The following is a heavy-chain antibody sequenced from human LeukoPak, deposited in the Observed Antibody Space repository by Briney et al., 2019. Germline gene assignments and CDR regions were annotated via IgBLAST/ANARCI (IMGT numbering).Heavy chain of an antibody. J-gene: IGHJ4*02. V-gene: IGHV1-2*02. CDR3: ARIITMVRGVDFDY. CDR1: GYTFTGYY. CDR2: INPNSGGT. Sequence: ASVKVSCKASGYTFTGYYMHWVRQAPGQGLEWMGWINPNSGGTNYAQKFQGRATMTRDTSISTAYMELSRLRSDDTAVYYCARIITMVRGVDFDYWGQGTLVTVSS. D-gene: IGHD3-10*01.